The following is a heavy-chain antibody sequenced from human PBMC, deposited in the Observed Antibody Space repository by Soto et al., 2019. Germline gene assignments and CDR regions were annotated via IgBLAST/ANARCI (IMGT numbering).Heavy chain of an antibody. CDR1: GGTFSSYA. D-gene: IGHD6-19*01. CDR3: ARAASTLVAGHYCYGMDV. J-gene: IGHJ6*02. V-gene: IGHV1-69*13. CDR2: IIPIFGTA. Sequence: SVKVSCKASGGTFSSYAISWVRQAPGQGLEWMGGIIPIFGTANYAQKFQGRVTITADESTSTAYMELSSLRSEDTAVYYCARAASTLVAGHYCYGMDVWGQGTTVTVSS.